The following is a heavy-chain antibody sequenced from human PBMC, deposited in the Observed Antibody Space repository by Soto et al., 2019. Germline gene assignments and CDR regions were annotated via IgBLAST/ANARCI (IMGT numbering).Heavy chain of an antibody. J-gene: IGHJ4*02. CDR2: ISPMFGAA. CDR3: AREVQVHTPAFVY. D-gene: IGHD3-10*01. V-gene: IGHV1-69*19. CDR1: GGTFNTYA. Sequence: QVQLVQSGAEMKKTGSSVKVSCQSSGGTFNTYAMNWVRQAPGQGPEWMGDISPMFGAANYAPKFKGRVTIPADEPTGTPYMQVSGLTSAATALYFCAREVQVHTPAFVYWGQGTLVTVSS.